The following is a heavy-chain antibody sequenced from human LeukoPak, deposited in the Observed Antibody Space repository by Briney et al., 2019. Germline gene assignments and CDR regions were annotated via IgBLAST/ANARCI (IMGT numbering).Heavy chain of an antibody. CDR2: ISYDGSNK. CDR1: GFTFSSYA. D-gene: IGHD6-19*01. V-gene: IGHV3-30-3*01. CDR3: ARDPIAVAPHAFDI. J-gene: IGHJ3*02. Sequence: GRSLRLSCAASGFTFSSYAMHWVRQAPGKGLEWVAVISYDGSNKYYADSVKGRFTISRDNSKNTLYLQMNSLRAEDTAVYYCARDPIAVAPHAFDIWGQGTMVTVSS.